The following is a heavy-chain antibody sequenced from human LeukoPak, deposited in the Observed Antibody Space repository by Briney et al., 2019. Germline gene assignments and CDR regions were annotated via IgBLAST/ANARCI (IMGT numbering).Heavy chain of an antibody. J-gene: IGHJ4*02. V-gene: IGHV3-48*01. D-gene: IGHD6-6*01. CDR1: GFTFSSYS. CDR2: ISSSSSTI. CDR3: AREISSIAALVDGLDY. Sequence: PGGSLRLSCAASGFTFSSYSMNWVRQAPGKGLEWVSYISSSSSTIYYADSVKGRFTISRDNAKNSLYLQMNSLRAEDTAVYYCAREISSIAALVDGLDYWGQGTLVTVSS.